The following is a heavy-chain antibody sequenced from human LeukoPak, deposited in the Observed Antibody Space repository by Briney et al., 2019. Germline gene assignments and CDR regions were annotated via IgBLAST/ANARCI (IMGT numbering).Heavy chain of an antibody. D-gene: IGHD2-15*01. CDR3: AAEKRLYCSGGACYPDAFDI. CDR1: GISFMSSA. V-gene: IGHV1-58*01. Sequence: GTSVKVSCKASGISFMSSAVQWVRHARGPRLALKGWTVVGSGVTNYAQQCLERVTITRDMSTSTVFMELSSLRSEDTALYYCAAEKRLYCSGGACYPDAFDIWGQGTMVTVSS. J-gene: IGHJ3*02. CDR2: TVVGSGVT.